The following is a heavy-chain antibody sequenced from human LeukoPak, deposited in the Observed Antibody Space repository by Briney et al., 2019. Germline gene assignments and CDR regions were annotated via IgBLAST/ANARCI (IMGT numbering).Heavy chain of an antibody. Sequence: GGSLRLSCAASGFTFSNAWMTWVRQAPGQGLEWVARIKSKTDGETTDYAAPVKGRFTISRDDSKNTLYLQMNSLRAEDTAVYYCAKQVAVAGTLDYWGQGTLVTVSS. D-gene: IGHD6-19*01. CDR2: IKSKTDGETT. J-gene: IGHJ4*02. CDR3: AKQVAVAGTLDY. CDR1: GFTFSNAW. V-gene: IGHV3-15*01.